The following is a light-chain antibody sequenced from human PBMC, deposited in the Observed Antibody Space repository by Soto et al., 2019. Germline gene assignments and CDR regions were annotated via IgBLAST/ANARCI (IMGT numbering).Light chain of an antibody. CDR3: QQSYSLPRT. Sequence: DIQMTQSPSTLSASVRDRVTITCRASQTICSWLAWFQQRPGRAPKFLIYKASTLKNGVPLRFSGSGSGTDFTLSINSLQPEDFATYYCQQSYSLPRTFGGGTKVDIK. V-gene: IGKV1-5*03. CDR1: QTICSW. J-gene: IGKJ4*01. CDR2: KAS.